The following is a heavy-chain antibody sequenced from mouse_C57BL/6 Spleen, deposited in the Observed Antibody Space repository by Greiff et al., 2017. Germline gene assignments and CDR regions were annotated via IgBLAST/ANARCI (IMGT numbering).Heavy chain of an antibody. CDR3: ARGKDYCGSRGFAY. CDR2: IYPGSGST. J-gene: IGHJ3*01. CDR1: GYTFTSYW. V-gene: IGHV1-55*01. D-gene: IGHD1-1*01. Sequence: QVQLQQPGAELVKPGASVKMSCKASGYTFTSYWITWVKQRPGQGLEWIGDIYPGSGSTNYNEKFKSKATLTVDTSSSTAYMQLSSLTSEDSAVYDCARGKDYCGSRGFAYWGQGTLVTVSA.